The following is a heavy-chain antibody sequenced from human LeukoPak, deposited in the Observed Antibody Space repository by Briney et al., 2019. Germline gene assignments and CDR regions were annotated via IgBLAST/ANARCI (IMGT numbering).Heavy chain of an antibody. CDR3: AKDLAATLNWFDP. J-gene: IGHJ5*02. CDR2: IPYDGSNK. CDR1: GFTFSSYA. Sequence: GGSLRLSCAASGFTFSSYAMHWVRQAPGKGPEWVAVIPYDGSNKYYADSVKGRFTISRDNSKNTLYLQMNSLRAEDTAVYYCAKDLAATLNWFDPWGQGTLVTVSS. V-gene: IGHV3-30-3*01. D-gene: IGHD2-15*01.